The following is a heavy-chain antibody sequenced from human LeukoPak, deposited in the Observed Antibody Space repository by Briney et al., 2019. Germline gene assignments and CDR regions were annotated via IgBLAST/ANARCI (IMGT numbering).Heavy chain of an antibody. Sequence: SETLSLTCAVYGGSFSGYYWSWIRQPPGKGLEWVGEINHSGSTNYNPSLKSRVTISVDTSKNQFSLKLSSETAADTAVYYCARVRPYYDFWSGYYNPNYYYYMDVWGKGTTVTVSS. D-gene: IGHD3-3*01. J-gene: IGHJ6*03. CDR3: ARVRPYYDFWSGYYNPNYYYYMDV. CDR2: INHSGST. V-gene: IGHV4-34*01. CDR1: GGSFSGYY.